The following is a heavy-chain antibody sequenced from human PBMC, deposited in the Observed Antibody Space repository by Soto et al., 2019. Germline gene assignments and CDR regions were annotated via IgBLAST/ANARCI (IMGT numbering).Heavy chain of an antibody. CDR2: INAGNGNT. J-gene: IGHJ6*04. D-gene: IGHD3-22*01. CDR3: ARDNYYDSSGPTVDGMDV. V-gene: IGHV1-3*01. CDR1: GYTFTSYA. Sequence: ASVKVSCKASGYTFTSYAMHWVRQAPGQRLEWMGWINAGNGNTKYSQKFQGRVTITRDTSASTAYMELSSMRSEDTAVYYCARDNYYDSSGPTVDGMDVWGKGTTVTVSS.